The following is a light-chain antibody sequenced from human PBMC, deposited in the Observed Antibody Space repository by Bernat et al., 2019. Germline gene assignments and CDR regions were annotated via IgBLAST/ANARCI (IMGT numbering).Light chain of an antibody. CDR1: SKNVGNQG. CDR3: SAWDSSLSASV. Sequence: QAGLTKPPAVSKGLRQTATLTCTGNSKNVGNQGAAWLQQHQGHPPKLLSYRNNNRPSGISERSTASRSGNTASLTITGLQPEDEADYYCSAWDSSLSASVYGGGTKLTVL. CDR2: RNN. V-gene: IGLV10-54*04. J-gene: IGLJ3*02.